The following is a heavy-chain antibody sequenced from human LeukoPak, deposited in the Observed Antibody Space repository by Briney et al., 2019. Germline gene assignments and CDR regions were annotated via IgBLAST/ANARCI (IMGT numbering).Heavy chain of an antibody. D-gene: IGHD1-26*01. CDR3: ARHRNVGATNPDPFNI. CDR1: GYKFTNYW. CDR2: IYPADSDT. V-gene: IGHV5-51*01. J-gene: IGHJ3*02. Sequence: GEPLKISCKGSGYKFTNYWIGWVRQMPGEGLEWMGIIYPADSDTRYSPSFQGQVTISADKSISTAYLQWSSLKASDTAMYYCARHRNVGATNPDPFNIWGQGTIVTVSS.